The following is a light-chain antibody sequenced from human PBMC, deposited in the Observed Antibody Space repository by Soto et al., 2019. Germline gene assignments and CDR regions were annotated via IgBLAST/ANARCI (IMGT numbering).Light chain of an antibody. CDR3: QQANSFPRT. CDR1: QSISSR. CDR2: DAS. J-gene: IGKJ3*01. Sequence: DIQMTQSPSTLSASVGDRVTITCRASQSISSRLAWYQQKPGKAPKLLIYDASSLESGVPSRFSGSGSGTEFTLTISSLQPEDFATYYCQQANSFPRTFGPGTKVDIK. V-gene: IGKV1-5*01.